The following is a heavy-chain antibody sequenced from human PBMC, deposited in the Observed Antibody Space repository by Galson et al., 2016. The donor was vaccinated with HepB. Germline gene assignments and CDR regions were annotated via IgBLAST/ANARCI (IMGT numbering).Heavy chain of an antibody. J-gene: IGHJ6*02. D-gene: IGHD1-26*01. Sequence: PALVKPTQTLTLTCSFSGFLLTTSGMCVRWIRQPPGKALDSFARITWDGDKSYSASLKTRLTFSKDTSKNQVVLTMTNMDPVDTATYSWARATGEEGWDYYYYNGMDVWGQGTTVTVS. CDR3: ARATGEEGWDYYYYNGMDV. V-gene: IGHV2-70*11. CDR1: GFLLTTSGMC. CDR2: ITWDGDK.